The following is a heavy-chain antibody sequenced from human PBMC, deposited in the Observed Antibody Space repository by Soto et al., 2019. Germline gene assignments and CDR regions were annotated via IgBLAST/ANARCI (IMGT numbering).Heavy chain of an antibody. CDR3: ARDILQLGPNYYYYGMDV. V-gene: IGHV1-18*01. CDR2: MSAYNGNT. CDR1: GYTFTSYG. J-gene: IGHJ6*02. Sequence: QVQLVQSGAEVKKPGASVKVSCKASGYTFTSYGISWVRQAPGHGLEWMGWMSAYNGNTNYAQTLQGRVTMTTDTSTSTAYMELRSLRSDDTAVYYCARDILQLGPNYYYYGMDVWGQGTTVTVSS. D-gene: IGHD6-6*01.